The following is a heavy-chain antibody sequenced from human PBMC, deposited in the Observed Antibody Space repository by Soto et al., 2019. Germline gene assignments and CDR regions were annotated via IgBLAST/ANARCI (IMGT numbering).Heavy chain of an antibody. D-gene: IGHD2-8*02. CDR3: AKGGDSWWFYFDY. V-gene: IGHV3-23*01. CDR2: ISGSGGST. J-gene: IGHJ4*02. Sequence: EVQLLESGGGLVQPGGSLRLSCAASGFTFSSYAMSWVRQAPGKGLEWVSAISGSGGSTYYADSVKGRFTISRDNSKNTLYLQMNSLRAEDTDVYYCAKGGDSWWFYFDYWGQGTLVTVSS. CDR1: GFTFSSYA.